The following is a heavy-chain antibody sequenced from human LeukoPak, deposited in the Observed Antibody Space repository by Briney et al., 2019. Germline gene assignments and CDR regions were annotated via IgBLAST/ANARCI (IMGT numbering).Heavy chain of an antibody. V-gene: IGHV4-59*01. D-gene: IGHD1-7*01. CDR2: ISDTGTS. J-gene: IGHJ4*02. CDR1: GGSISGYY. CDR3: ARTRTYLDY. Sequence: PLETLSLTCIVSGGSISGYYWSWIRQPPGRGLEWIGYISDTGTSIYNPSLKNRLSMLVDTSKNHFYLNLTSVTAADTAIYYCARTRTYLDYWGQGALVTVSS.